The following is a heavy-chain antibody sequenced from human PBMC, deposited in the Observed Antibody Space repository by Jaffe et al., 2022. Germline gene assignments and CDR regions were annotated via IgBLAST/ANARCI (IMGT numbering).Heavy chain of an antibody. CDR3: ARHVWGLWDAFDI. CDR1: GYSISSGYY. V-gene: IGHV4-38-2*01. CDR2: IYHSGST. Sequence: QVQLQESGPGLVKPSETLSLTCAVSGYSISSGYYWGWIRQPPGKGLEWIGSIYHSGSTYYNPSLKSRVTISVDTSKNQFSLKLSSVTAADTAVYYCARHVWGLWDAFDIWGQGTMVTVSS. D-gene: IGHD1-26*01. J-gene: IGHJ3*02.